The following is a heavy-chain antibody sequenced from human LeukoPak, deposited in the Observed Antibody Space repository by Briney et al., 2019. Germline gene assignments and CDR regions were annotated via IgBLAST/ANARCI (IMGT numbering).Heavy chain of an antibody. J-gene: IGHJ3*02. V-gene: IGHV3-7*01. CDR2: IKQDGSEK. CDR1: GFTFSSYW. CDR3: ARGGYYGDYGDAFDI. Sequence: GGSLRLSCAASGFTFSSYWMSWVRQAPGKGLEWVANIKQDGSEKYYVDSVKGRFTISRDNAKNSLYLQMNNLRAEDTAVYYCARGGYYGDYGDAFDIWGQGTMVTVSS. D-gene: IGHD4-17*01.